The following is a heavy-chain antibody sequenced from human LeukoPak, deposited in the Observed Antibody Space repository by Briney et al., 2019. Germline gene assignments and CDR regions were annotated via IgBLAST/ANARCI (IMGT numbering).Heavy chain of an antibody. CDR2: IWYDGSNK. V-gene: IGHV3-33*06. Sequence: GESLKISCAASGFTFSSYGMHWVRQAPGKGLEWVAVIWYDGSNKYYADSVKGRFTISRDNSKNTLYLQMNSLRAEDTAVYYCAKDTFYYDSSGQNDYWGQGTLVTVSS. CDR3: AKDTFYYDSSGQNDY. J-gene: IGHJ4*02. D-gene: IGHD3-22*01. CDR1: GFTFSSYG.